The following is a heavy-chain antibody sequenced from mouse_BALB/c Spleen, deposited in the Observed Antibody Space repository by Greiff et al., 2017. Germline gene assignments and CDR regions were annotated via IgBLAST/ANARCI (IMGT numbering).Heavy chain of an antibody. J-gene: IGHJ3*01. CDR3: ARRVYDGYSFAWFAY. V-gene: IGHV1-18*01. Sequence: VQLQQSGPELVKPGASVKIPCKASGYTFTDYNMDWVKQSHGKSLEWIGDINPNNGGTIYNQKFKGKATLTVDKSSSTAYMELRSLTSEDTAVYYCARRVYDGYSFAWFAYWGQGTLVTVSA. CDR2: INPNNGGT. D-gene: IGHD2-3*01. CDR1: GYTFTDYN.